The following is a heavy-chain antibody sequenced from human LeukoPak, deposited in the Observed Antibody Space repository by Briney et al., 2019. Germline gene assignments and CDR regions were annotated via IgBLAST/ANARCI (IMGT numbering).Heavy chain of an antibody. CDR3: ATSVEMTTIRT. CDR2: IYHSGST. CDR1: GGSISSGGYS. Sequence: TSETLSLTCAVSGGSISSGGYSWSWIRQPPGKGLEWIGYIYHSGSTYYNPPLKSRVTISVDRSKNQFSLKLSSVTAADTAVYYCATSVEMTTIRTWGQGTLVTVSS. J-gene: IGHJ5*02. V-gene: IGHV4-30-2*01. D-gene: IGHD5-24*01.